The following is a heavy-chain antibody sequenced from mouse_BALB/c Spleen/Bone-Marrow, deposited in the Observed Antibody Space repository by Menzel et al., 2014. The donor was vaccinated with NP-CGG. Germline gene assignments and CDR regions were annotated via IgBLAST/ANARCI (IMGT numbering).Heavy chain of an antibody. CDR1: GYTFTSYW. D-gene: IGHD2-14*01. CDR2: INPSNGRA. CDR3: ARRDFRSWFAY. Sequence: QVQLQQSGAELVKPGASVNLSCKASGYTFTSYWVYWVKQRPGQGLEWIGEINPSNGRANYNEKFKNKATLTVDKSTSTAYMQVSSLTSEDSAVYHCARRDFRSWFAYWGQGTLVTVSA. J-gene: IGHJ3*01. V-gene: IGHV1S81*02.